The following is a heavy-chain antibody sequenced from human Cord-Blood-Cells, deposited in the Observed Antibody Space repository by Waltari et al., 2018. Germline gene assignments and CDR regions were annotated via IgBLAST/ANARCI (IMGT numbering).Heavy chain of an antibody. CDR2: IRYDGSNK. V-gene: IGHV3-30*02. CDR1: GFTFSSYG. J-gene: IGHJ3*02. CDR3: AKMNLRAFDI. D-gene: IGHD4-17*01. Sequence: QVQLVESGGGVVQPGGSLRLSCAASGFTFSSYGMHWVRQAPGKGLEWVAFIRYDGSNKYYADSVKGRFTISRDNSKNTLYLQMNSLRAEDTAVYYCAKMNLRAFDIWDQGTMVTVSS.